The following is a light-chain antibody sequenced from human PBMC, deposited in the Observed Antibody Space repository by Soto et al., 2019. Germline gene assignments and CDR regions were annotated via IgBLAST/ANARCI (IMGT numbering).Light chain of an antibody. CDR2: KDI. Sequence: SSELTQTPSVSVSPGQTARITCSGDALPKQNAYWYQQKPGQAPVLVIYKDIERPSGIPERFSGSSSGTTVTLTISRVQAEDEADYYCQSADNSGIYYVFGTGTKVTVL. CDR1: ALPKQN. V-gene: IGLV3-25*03. J-gene: IGLJ1*01. CDR3: QSADNSGIYYV.